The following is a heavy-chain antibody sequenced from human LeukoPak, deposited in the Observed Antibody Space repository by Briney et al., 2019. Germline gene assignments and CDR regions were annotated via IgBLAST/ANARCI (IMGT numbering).Heavy chain of an antibody. D-gene: IGHD3-3*01. V-gene: IGHV4-30-4*08. CDR3: ARADYPIYYFDY. J-gene: IGHJ4*02. CDR1: GGSISSYY. Sequence: SETLSLTCTVSGGSISSYYWSWIRQPPGKGLEWIGYIYYSGSTYYNPSLKSRVTISVDTSKNQFSLKLSSVTAADTAVYYCARADYPIYYFDYWGQGTLVTVSS. CDR2: IYYSGST.